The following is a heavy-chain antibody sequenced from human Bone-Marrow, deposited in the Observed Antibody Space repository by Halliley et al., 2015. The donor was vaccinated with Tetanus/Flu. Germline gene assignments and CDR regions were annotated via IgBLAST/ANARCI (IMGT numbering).Heavy chain of an antibody. CDR2: VHHSGST. D-gene: IGHD4-17*01. CDR1: GYSISSGYY. Sequence: TLSLTCVVSGYSISSGYYWDWIRQSPGKGLEWIASVHHSGSTYYNPSLKSRFTISLDTPNNQVSLNLNSVTAADTAVYFCAREDGVNSLDFWGRGTLVTVSS. CDR3: AREDGVNSLDF. V-gene: IGHV4-38-2*02. J-gene: IGHJ4*02.